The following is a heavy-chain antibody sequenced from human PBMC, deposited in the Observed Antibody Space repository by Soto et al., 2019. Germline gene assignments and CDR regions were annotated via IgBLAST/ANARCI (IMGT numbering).Heavy chain of an antibody. CDR3: ARHPQRIAAAGRRGGYYYGMDV. V-gene: IGHV5-51*01. CDR2: IYPGDSDT. CDR1: GYSFTSYW. J-gene: IGHJ6*02. D-gene: IGHD6-13*01. Sequence: GESLKISCNGSGYSFTSYWIGWVRQMPGKGLEWMGIIYPGDSDTRYSPSFQGQVTISADKSISTAYLQWSSLKASDTAMYYCARHPQRIAAAGRRGGYYYGMDVWGQGTTVTVSS.